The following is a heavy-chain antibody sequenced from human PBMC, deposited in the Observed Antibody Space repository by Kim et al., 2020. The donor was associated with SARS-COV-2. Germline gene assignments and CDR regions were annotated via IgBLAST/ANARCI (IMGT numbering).Heavy chain of an antibody. CDR1: GFTFSSYS. Sequence: GGSLRLSCAASGFTFSSYSMNWVRQAPGKGLEWVSSISSSSSYIYYADSVKGRFTISRDNAKNSLYLQMNSLRAEDTAVYYCARDGDGSGYDYYYYYGMDVWGQGTTVTVSS. D-gene: IGHD5-12*01. V-gene: IGHV3-21*01. J-gene: IGHJ6*02. CDR3: ARDGDGSGYDYYYYYGMDV. CDR2: ISSSSSYI.